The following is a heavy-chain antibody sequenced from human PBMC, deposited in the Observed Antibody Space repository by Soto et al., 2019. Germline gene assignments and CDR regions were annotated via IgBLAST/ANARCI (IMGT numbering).Heavy chain of an antibody. CDR2: IKQDGSEK. Sequence: EVQLVESGGGLVQPGGSLRLSCAASGFTFSSYWMSWVRQAPGKGLEWVANIKQDGSEKYYVDSVMGRFTISRDNAKNSLYLQMNSLRAEDTAVYYCARHLTTGYYYYYYYMDVWGKGTTVTVSS. D-gene: IGHD3-22*01. CDR3: ARHLTTGYYYYYYYMDV. CDR1: GFTFSSYW. V-gene: IGHV3-7*01. J-gene: IGHJ6*03.